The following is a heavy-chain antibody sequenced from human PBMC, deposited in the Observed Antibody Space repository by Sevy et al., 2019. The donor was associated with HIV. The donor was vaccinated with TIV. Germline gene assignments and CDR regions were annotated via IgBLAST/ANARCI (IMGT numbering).Heavy chain of an antibody. Sequence: GGSLRLSCAGSGFTFSAYAMSWVRQAPGKGLEWVSAISRSGSNTYYADSVKGRFIISRDNSQNMLFLQMSSLRAEDTALYYCTSGGINFDLWGRGTLVTVSS. CDR2: ISRSGSNT. D-gene: IGHD3-10*01. V-gene: IGHV3-23*01. CDR1: GFTFSAYA. J-gene: IGHJ2*01. CDR3: TSGGINFDL.